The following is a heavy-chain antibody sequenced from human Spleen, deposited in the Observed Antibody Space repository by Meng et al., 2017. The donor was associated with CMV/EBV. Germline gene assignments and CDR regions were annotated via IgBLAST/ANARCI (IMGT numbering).Heavy chain of an antibody. V-gene: IGHV1-69*10. CDR1: GHILTRYA. J-gene: IGHJ6*02. Sequence: SVKVSCKASGHILTRYAMNWVRQAPGQGLEYMGRIMPILDAADYVQKFQGRVTMTADKSTATAYMELTSLTSEDTAVYYCAREAMDVWGQGTMVTVSS. CDR3: AREAMDV. CDR2: IMPILDAA.